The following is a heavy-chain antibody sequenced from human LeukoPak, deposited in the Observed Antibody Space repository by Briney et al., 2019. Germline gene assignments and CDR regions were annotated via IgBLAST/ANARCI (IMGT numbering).Heavy chain of an antibody. CDR3: ARGIKYYYGMDV. J-gene: IGHJ6*02. V-gene: IGHV3-66*01. CDR2: IYSAGTT. Sequence: GGSLRLSCAASGFTFSTYGMNWVRQAPGKGLEWVSVIYSAGTTYYADSVKGRFTISRDNAKNSLYLQMNSLRDEDTAVYYCARGIKYYYGMDVWGQGTTVTVSS. CDR1: GFTFSTYG. D-gene: IGHD3-10*01.